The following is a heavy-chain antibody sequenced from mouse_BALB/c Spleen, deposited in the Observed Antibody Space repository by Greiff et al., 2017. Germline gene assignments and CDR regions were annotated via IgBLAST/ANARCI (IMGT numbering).Heavy chain of an antibody. V-gene: IGHV5-6-5*01. CDR2: ISSGGST. J-gene: IGHJ3*01. CDR3: ASDGYDEGFAY. Sequence: EVKVVESGGGLVKPGGSLKLSCAASGFTFSSYAMSWVRQTPEKRLEWVASISSGGSTYYPDSVKGRFTISRDNARNILYLQMSSLRSEDTAMYYCASDGYDEGFAYWGQGTLVTVSA. D-gene: IGHD2-2*01. CDR1: GFTFSSYA.